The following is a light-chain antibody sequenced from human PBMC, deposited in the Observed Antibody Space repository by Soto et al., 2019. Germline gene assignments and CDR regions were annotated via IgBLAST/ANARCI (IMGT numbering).Light chain of an antibody. V-gene: IGKV3-20*01. Sequence: IVWTQAPGTLALAPGERATLSCRASQSVSSRYLAWYQQKPGQAPRLLIYGASSRATGIPDRFSGSGSGTDFTLTISRLEPEDFAVYYCQQYGSSPKLTFGGGTKVDIK. J-gene: IGKJ4*01. CDR1: QSVSSRY. CDR3: QQYGSSPKLT. CDR2: GAS.